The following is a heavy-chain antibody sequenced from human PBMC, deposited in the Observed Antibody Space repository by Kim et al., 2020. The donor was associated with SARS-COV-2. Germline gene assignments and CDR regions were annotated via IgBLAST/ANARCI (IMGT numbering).Heavy chain of an antibody. D-gene: IGHD3-10*01. CDR3: VRGMGDY. J-gene: IGHJ4*02. CDR1: GFTLITYW. V-gene: IGHV3-74*01. Sequence: GGSLRLSCAASGFTLITYWMHWVRQAPGKGPVWVSRINGDGRITTHADSVKGRFTISRDNAENTLYLQMNSLRAEDTAVYYCVRGMGDYWGQGTLVTVSS. CDR2: INGDGRIT.